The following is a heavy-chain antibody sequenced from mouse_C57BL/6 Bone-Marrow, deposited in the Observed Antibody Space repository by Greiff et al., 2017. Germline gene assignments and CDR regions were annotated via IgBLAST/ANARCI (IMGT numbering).Heavy chain of an antibody. V-gene: IGHV1-81*01. J-gene: IGHJ3*01. Sequence: VQRVESGAELARPGASVKLSCKASGYTFTSYGISWVKQRTGQGLEWIGEIYPRSGNTYYNEKFKGKATLTADKSSSTAYMELRSLTSEDSAVYFCARGGNFLWFAYWGQGTLVTVSA. CDR1: GYTFTSYG. D-gene: IGHD2-1*01. CDR2: IYPRSGNT. CDR3: ARGGNFLWFAY.